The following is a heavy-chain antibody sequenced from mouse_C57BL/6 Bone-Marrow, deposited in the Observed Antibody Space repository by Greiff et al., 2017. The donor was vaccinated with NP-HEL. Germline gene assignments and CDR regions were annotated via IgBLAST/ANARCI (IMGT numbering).Heavy chain of an antibody. V-gene: IGHV5-17*01. CDR2: ISSGSSTI. J-gene: IGHJ4*01. CDR1: GFTFSDYG. Sequence: EVKLMESGGGLVKPGGSLKLSCAASGFTFSDYGMHWVRQAPEQGLEWVAYISSGSSTIYYADTVKGRVTISLDNAKNTLFLQMTRLRSEDTAMYYCARRSYYDYDGRDAMDYWGQGTSVTVSS. CDR3: ARRSYYDYDGRDAMDY. D-gene: IGHD2-4*01.